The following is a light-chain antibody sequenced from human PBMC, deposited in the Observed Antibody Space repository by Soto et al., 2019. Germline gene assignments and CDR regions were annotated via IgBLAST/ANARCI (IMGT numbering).Light chain of an antibody. V-gene: IGKV3-11*01. CDR1: QSVSSN. Sequence: EIVLTQSPATLSLSPGDVATLSCRASQSVSSNLAWYQHKRGQAPRLLIYDASNRATGIPARFGGSGSGTYFTLTISGLEREDFAVYYCQQRRGTFGQGTKLEI. CDR2: DAS. CDR3: QQRRGT. J-gene: IGKJ2*01.